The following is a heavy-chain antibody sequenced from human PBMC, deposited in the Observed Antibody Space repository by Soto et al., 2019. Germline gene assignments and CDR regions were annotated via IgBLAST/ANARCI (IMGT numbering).Heavy chain of an antibody. CDR1: GYTFTSFY. V-gene: IGHV1-46*01. CDR2: INPNGGST. CDR3: GRGLTSGDY. Sequence: QVQLVQSGAEVKNPGPSVKVSCKASGYTFTSFYIHWVRQAPGQGLEWMSIINPNGGSTNYAQNLQGRVTLTRDTSTNTVYMELSSLRSEDTAVYYCGRGLTSGDYWGQGTLVTVSS. J-gene: IGHJ4*02.